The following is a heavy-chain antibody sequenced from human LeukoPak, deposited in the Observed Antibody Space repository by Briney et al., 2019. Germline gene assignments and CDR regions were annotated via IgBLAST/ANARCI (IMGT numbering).Heavy chain of an antibody. CDR3: ATLDSSGYKYFDY. CDR1: GFTFSSYA. V-gene: IGHV3-23*01. Sequence: GGSLRLSCAASGFTFSSYAMSWVRQARGKGVEGVSAISGRGGSTYYADCVKGRLTISRDNSKNPLYLQMNSLRAEDTAVYYCATLDSSGYKYFDYWGQGTLVTVSS. CDR2: ISGRGGST. J-gene: IGHJ4*02. D-gene: IGHD3-22*01.